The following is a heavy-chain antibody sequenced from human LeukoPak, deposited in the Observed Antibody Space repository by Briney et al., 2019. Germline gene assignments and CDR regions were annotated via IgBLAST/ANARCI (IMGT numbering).Heavy chain of an antibody. CDR1: GYTFTSYA. V-gene: IGHV1-3*01. CDR2: INAGNGNT. Sequence: ESSVTVSCKASGYTFTSYAMHWVRQAPGQRLEWMGWINAGNGNTKYSQMCQGRVTITRDTSASTAYMGLSSLRSKDTAVYYCARTTTTVRYRYYYYGMDVWGKGTTVTVSS. D-gene: IGHD3-10*01. J-gene: IGHJ6*04. CDR3: ARTTTTVRYRYYYYGMDV.